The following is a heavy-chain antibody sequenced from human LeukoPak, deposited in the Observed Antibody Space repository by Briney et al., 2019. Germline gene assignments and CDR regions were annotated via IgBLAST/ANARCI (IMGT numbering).Heavy chain of an antibody. D-gene: IGHD2-2*02. Sequence: GASVKVSCKASGYTFTSYDINWVRQATGQGLEWMGWMSPNSGNTGYAQKFQGRVTMTRNTSISTAYMELSSLRSEDTAVYYCARTIGEYQLLYVNYYYYYMDVWGKGTTVTVSS. J-gene: IGHJ6*03. CDR2: MSPNSGNT. V-gene: IGHV1-8*01. CDR1: GYTFTSYD. CDR3: ARTIGEYQLLYVNYYYYYMDV.